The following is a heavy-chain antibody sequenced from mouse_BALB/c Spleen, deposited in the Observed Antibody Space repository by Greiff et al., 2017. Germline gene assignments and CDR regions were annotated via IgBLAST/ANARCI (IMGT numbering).Heavy chain of an antibody. CDR1: GFTFSNYW. V-gene: IGHV6-6*02. J-gene: IGHJ4*01. Sequence: EVMLVESGGGLVQPGGSMKLSCVASGFTFSNYWMNWVRQSPEKGLEWVAEIRLKSNNYATHYAESVKGRFTISRDDSKSSVYLQMNNLRAEDTGIYYCTYGNYVPSYAMDYWGQGTSVTVSS. D-gene: IGHD2-1*01. CDR2: IRLKSNNYAT. CDR3: TYGNYVPSYAMDY.